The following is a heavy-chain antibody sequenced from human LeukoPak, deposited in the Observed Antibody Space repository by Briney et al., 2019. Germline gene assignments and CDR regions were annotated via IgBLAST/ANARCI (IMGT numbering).Heavy chain of an antibody. CDR2: IYHSGST. CDR3: ARLPIVVVPAARGYSYGIDY. CDR1: GYSISSGYY. Sequence: PSETLSLTCAVSGYSISSGYYWGWIRQPPGKGLEWIGSIYHSGSTYYNPSLKSRVTISVDTSKNQFSLKLSSVTADTAVYYCARLPIVVVPAARGYSYGIDYWGQGTLVTVSS. D-gene: IGHD2-2*01. V-gene: IGHV4-38-2*01. J-gene: IGHJ4*02.